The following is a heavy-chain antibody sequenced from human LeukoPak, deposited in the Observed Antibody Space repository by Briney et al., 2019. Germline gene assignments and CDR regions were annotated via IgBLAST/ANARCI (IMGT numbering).Heavy chain of an antibody. J-gene: IGHJ6*03. V-gene: IGHV4-61*02. Sequence: SETLSLTCTVSGGSISSGSYYWSWIRQPAGKGLEWIGRSYTSGSTNYNPSLKSRVTISVDTSKNQFSLKLSSVTAADTAVYYCARSHYSLRTYYYYYYMDVWGKGTTVTLSS. D-gene: IGHD4-11*01. CDR3: ARSHYSLRTYYYYYYMDV. CDR2: SYTSGST. CDR1: GGSISSGSYY.